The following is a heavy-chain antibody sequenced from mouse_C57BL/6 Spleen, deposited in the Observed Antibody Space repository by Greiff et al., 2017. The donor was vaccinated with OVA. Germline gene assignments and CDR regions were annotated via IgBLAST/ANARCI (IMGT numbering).Heavy chain of an antibody. CDR1: GFNIKDYY. Sequence: EVKVEESGAELVKPGASVKLSCTASGFNIKDYYMHWVKQRTEQGLEWIGRIDPEDGETKYAPKFQGKATITADTSSNTAYLQLSSLTSEDTAVYYCATTVVGDYAMDYWGQGTSVTVSS. V-gene: IGHV14-2*01. D-gene: IGHD1-1*01. CDR3: ATTVVGDYAMDY. CDR2: IDPEDGET. J-gene: IGHJ4*01.